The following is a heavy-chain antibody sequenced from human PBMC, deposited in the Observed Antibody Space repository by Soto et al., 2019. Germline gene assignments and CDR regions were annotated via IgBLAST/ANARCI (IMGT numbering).Heavy chain of an antibody. CDR3: ARHRFNYYDDTVYYYFDY. V-gene: IGHV1-18*04. CDR1: GYSFTSYG. J-gene: IGHJ4*02. Sequence: QVQLVQSGAEVKKPGASVKVSCKASGYSFTSYGISWVRQAPGQGPEWMGWISGHNGKPNHPQSLQGRVTMTIDTARNTAYMELSSLRSDDTAVYYCARHRFNYYDDTVYYYFDYWGQGTLVTVSS. CDR2: ISGHNGKP. D-gene: IGHD3-22*01.